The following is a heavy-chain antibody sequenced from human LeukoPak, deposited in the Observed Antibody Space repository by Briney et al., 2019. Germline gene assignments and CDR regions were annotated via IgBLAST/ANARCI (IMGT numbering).Heavy chain of an antibody. CDR1: GGSISSSSYY. CDR2: IYYSGST. V-gene: IGHV4-39*07. D-gene: IGHD3-10*01. CDR3: AREGRGLINSWFDP. J-gene: IGHJ5*02. Sequence: PSETLSLTCTVSGGSISSSSYYWGWIRQPPGKGLEWIGSIYYSGSTYYNPSLKSRVTISVDTSKNQFSLKLSSVTAADTAVYYCAREGRGLINSWFDPWGQRTLVTVSS.